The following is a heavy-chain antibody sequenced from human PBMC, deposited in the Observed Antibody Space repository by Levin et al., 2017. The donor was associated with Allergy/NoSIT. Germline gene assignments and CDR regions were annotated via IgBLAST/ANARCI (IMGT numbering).Heavy chain of an antibody. CDR2: INHSGGT. CDR3: AYIALPETSPVIDY. Sequence: AGGSLRLSCAVYGGSFSGFYWIWFRQPPGKGLEWIGEINHSGGTNYNPSLKSRVIMSVDTSKNQFSLRVRSVTAADTAVYFCAYIALPETSPVIDYWGQGTVVTVSS. J-gene: IGHJ4*02. CDR1: GGSFSGFY. V-gene: IGHV4-34*01. D-gene: IGHD6-19*01.